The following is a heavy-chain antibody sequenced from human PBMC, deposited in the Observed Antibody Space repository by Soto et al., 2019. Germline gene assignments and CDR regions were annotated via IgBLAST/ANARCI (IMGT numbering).Heavy chain of an antibody. CDR2: INAGYGNT. V-gene: IGHV1-3*01. J-gene: IGHJ4*02. D-gene: IGHD7-27*01. Sequence: ASVKVSCKASGYTFSSYAMHWVRQAPGQRLEWMGWINAGYGNTKSSQKFQDRVTISRDTSASTAYMELTSLRSEDTAVYYCARDTGDGPFDFWGQGTLVTGSS. CDR1: GYTFSSYA. CDR3: ARDTGDGPFDF.